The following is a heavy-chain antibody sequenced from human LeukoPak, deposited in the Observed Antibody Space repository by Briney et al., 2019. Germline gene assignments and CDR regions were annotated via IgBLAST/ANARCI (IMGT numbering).Heavy chain of an antibody. J-gene: IGHJ4*02. CDR3: ATIRMGVARTLEYFDY. Sequence: SETLSLTCTVSGGSISSSSYYWGWIRQPPGKGLEWIGSIYYSGSTYYNPSLKSRVTISVDTSKNQFSLKLSSVTVADTAVYYCATIRMGVARTLEYFDYWGQGTLVTVSS. D-gene: IGHD6-19*01. V-gene: IGHV4-39*01. CDR2: IYYSGST. CDR1: GGSISSSSYY.